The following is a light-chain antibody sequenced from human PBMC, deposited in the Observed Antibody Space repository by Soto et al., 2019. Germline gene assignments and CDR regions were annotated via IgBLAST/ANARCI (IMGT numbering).Light chain of an antibody. J-gene: IGLJ2*01. Sequence: QSALTQPASVSGSPGQSITISCTGTSSDVGGYNHVSWYQHSPGKAPKLILFAVSDRPLGVSHRFSGSKSGNTASLTISGLQADDEADYYCCSYTSLSTVVFGGGTKLTVL. V-gene: IGLV2-14*01. CDR3: CSYTSLSTVV. CDR2: AVS. CDR1: SSDVGGYNH.